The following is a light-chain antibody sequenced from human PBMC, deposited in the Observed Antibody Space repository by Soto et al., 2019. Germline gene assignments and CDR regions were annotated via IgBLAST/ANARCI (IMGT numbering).Light chain of an antibody. V-gene: IGKV3-11*01. Sequence: EIVLTQSPATLSLSPGERATLSCRASQTFSSHLAWYQQKPGQAPRLLIYDASKRATGIPDRFSGSGSGTALPLAMSRLEPEGCAVFFCQRRSDGPPVITFGQWTRLEIK. CDR2: DAS. J-gene: IGKJ5*01. CDR3: QRRSDGPPVIT. CDR1: QTFSSH.